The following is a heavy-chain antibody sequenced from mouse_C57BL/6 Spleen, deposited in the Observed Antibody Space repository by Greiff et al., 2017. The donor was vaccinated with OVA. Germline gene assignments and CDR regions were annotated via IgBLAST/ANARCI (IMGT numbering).Heavy chain of an antibody. CDR3: AGSGDCEVWFAY. CDR2: IVTNSGGT. D-gene: IGHD3-3*01. Sequence: QVQLQQPGAELVKPGASVKLSCKASGYTFTSYWMHWVQQRPGRGLEWMGRIVTNSGGTKYNEKFKSQATLTVDNPSSTSYMQLSSLTSEDSAVYYCAGSGDCEVWFAYWGQGTLVTVSA. CDR1: GYTFTSYW. J-gene: IGHJ3*01. V-gene: IGHV1-72*01.